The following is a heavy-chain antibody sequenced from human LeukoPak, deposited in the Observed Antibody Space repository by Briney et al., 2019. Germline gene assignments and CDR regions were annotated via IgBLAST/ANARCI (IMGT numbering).Heavy chain of an antibody. CDR2: VYYSGST. Sequence: PSETLSLTCTVSGGSISSSSYCWGWIRQPPGKGLEWIGSVYYSGSTNYNPSLKSRVTISVDTSKNQFSLKLSSVTAADTAVYYCARGWYSSSWYYFDYWGQGTLVTVSS. CDR1: GGSISSSSYC. CDR3: ARGWYSSSWYYFDY. V-gene: IGHV4-39*07. D-gene: IGHD6-13*01. J-gene: IGHJ4*02.